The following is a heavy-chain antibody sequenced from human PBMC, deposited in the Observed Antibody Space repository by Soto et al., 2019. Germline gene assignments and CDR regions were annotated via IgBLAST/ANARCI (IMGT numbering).Heavy chain of an antibody. D-gene: IGHD3-22*01. CDR3: ARGATMIVVAPAVYYYGMDV. Sequence: KPSETLSLTCAVYGGSFSGYYWSWIRQPPGKGLEWIGEINHSGSTNYNPSLKSRVTISVDTSKNQFSLKLSSVTAADTAVYYCARGATMIVVAPAVYYYGMDVWGQGTTVTVSS. V-gene: IGHV4-34*01. CDR1: GGSFSGYY. J-gene: IGHJ6*02. CDR2: INHSGST.